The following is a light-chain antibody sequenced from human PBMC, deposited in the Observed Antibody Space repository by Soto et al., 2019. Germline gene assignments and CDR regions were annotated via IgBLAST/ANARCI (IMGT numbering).Light chain of an antibody. V-gene: IGKV3-20*01. CDR2: GAS. J-gene: IGKJ4*01. CDR3: QQYGSSPGT. CDR1: QSVSSSS. Sequence: IVLTQSPGTLSLSPGERATLSCRASQSVSSSSLGWYQQKPGQAPRLLIYGASSRATGIPDRFSGSGSGTDFTLTISRLEPEDFAVYYCQQYGSSPGTFGGGTKVDI.